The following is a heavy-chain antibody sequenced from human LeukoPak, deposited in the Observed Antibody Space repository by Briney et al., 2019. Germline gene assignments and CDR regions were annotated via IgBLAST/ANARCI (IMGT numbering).Heavy chain of an antibody. J-gene: IGHJ3*02. CDR1: GDSISNYC. Sequence: NPSETLSLTCTVSGDSISNYCWSWIRQPPGKGLEWIGFICYSGSTKYNPSLKSRVTISLDTSKNQFSLKLNSVTAADTAVYYCARAGYSDSSGSRDAFDIWGQGTMVTVSS. V-gene: IGHV4-59*08. CDR3: ARAGYSDSSGSRDAFDI. CDR2: ICYSGST. D-gene: IGHD3-22*01.